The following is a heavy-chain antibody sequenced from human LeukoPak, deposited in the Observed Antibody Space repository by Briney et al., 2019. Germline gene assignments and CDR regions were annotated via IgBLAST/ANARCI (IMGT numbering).Heavy chain of an antibody. D-gene: IGHD1-26*01. CDR3: AKAPGFSGRYYVPGIDAFDI. CDR2: LTGSCAST. Sequence: PGGSLRLSCAASGFTYRSSSMTWDRQAPVHMLQSISPLTGSCASTYYADLVKGRFTISRDNSKNTLYLKMNSLRDEDTTVHYCAKAPGFSGRYYVPGIDAFDIWGQGTMVTVSS. V-gene: IGHV3-23*01. J-gene: IGHJ3*02. CDR1: GFTYRSSS.